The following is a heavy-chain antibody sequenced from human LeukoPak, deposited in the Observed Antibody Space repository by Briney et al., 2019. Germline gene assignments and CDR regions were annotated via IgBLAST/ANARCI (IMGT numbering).Heavy chain of an antibody. CDR1: GFTFSSYS. CDR3: ARAQEVLRFFEWLTDWFDP. J-gene: IGHJ5*02. Sequence: GGSLRLSCAASGFTFSSYSMTWVRQAPGQGLEWVSSISSGSSYIYYADSVKGRFTISRDNAKNSLYLQMNSLRAEDTAVYYCARAQEVLRFFEWLTDWFDPWGQGTLVTVSS. D-gene: IGHD3-3*01. CDR2: ISSGSSYI. V-gene: IGHV3-21*01.